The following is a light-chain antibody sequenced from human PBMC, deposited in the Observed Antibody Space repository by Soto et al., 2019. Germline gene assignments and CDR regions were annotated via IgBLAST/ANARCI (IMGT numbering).Light chain of an antibody. CDR3: YSYTSSSTYV. Sequence: QSVLTQPPSVSGCPGQSVTISCTGTSSDVGSYNRVSWYKQPPGAAPKLVIYEVIHRPSGVPDRFSGSKSGNTASLTISGLQAEDEADFYCYSYTSSSTYVFGTGTKLTVL. CDR2: EVI. J-gene: IGLJ1*01. CDR1: SSDVGSYNR. V-gene: IGLV2-18*02.